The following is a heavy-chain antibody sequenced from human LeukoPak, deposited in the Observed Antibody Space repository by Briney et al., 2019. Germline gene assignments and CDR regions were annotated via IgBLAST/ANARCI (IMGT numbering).Heavy chain of an antibody. Sequence: ASVKVSCKASGFPFTAYYFHWVRQAPGQGLEWMGWLNPNSGDTNYAQKFQGRVTMTRDTSISTAYMEVSRLRPDDTAVYYCARGLGSYPEIPLDYWGQGTLVTVSS. CDR1: GFPFTAYY. V-gene: IGHV1-2*02. CDR3: ARGLGSYPEIPLDY. CDR2: LNPNSGDT. J-gene: IGHJ4*02. D-gene: IGHD3-16*02.